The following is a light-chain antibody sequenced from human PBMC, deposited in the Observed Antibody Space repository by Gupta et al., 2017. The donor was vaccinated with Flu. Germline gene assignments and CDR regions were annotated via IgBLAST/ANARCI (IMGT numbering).Light chain of an antibody. CDR2: DAS. CDR1: QDLSNY. J-gene: IGKJ1*01. V-gene: IGKV1-33*01. CDR3: QHEDNLPWT. Sequence: IQMTQSPSSLSASVRDRVTITCQASQDLSNYLNWYQQQPGKNPKLLIYDASKMEKGVPSRFSGSGCRTDFTLTISSLQPEDFATYYYQHEDNLPWTFGQGTKVEIK.